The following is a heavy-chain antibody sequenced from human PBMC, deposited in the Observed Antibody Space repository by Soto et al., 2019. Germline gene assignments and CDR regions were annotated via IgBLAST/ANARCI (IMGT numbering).Heavy chain of an antibody. Sequence: SETLSLTCAVYGGFLSGSYWTWIRQPPGKGLEWIGEINHVGGTNYNPSLKSRVTMSVDTSQNQFSLRLISVTAADTAMYFCVRIRYQLPSSVLWLDPWGQGTPVTVSS. V-gene: IGHV4-34*01. CDR2: INHVGGT. D-gene: IGHD3-16*01. J-gene: IGHJ5*02. CDR1: GGFLSGSY. CDR3: VRIRYQLPSSVLWLDP.